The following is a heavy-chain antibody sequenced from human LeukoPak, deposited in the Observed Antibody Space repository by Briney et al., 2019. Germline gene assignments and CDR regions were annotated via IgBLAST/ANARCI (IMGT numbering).Heavy chain of an antibody. V-gene: IGHV3-21*01. CDR1: GFTFSSYS. CDR3: ARVSHSSWYFDY. J-gene: IGHJ4*02. CDR2: ISSSSSYI. Sequence: PGGSLRLSCAASGFTFSSYSMNWVRQAPGKGLEWVSSISSSSSYIYYADSVKGRFTISRDNAKNSLYLQVNSLRAEDTAVYYCARVSHSSWYFDYWGQGTLVTVSS. D-gene: IGHD6-13*01.